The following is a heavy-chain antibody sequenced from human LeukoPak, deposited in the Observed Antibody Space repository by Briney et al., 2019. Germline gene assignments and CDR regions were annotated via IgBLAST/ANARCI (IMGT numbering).Heavy chain of an antibody. CDR2: IWYDGSNR. CDR1: GFTFSTFG. D-gene: IGHD3-22*01. Sequence: GGSLRLSCAASGFTFSTFGMHWVRQAPGKGLEWVATIWYDGSNRDYADSVKGRFTISRDNSKNTLYLQMNSLRAEDTAVYYCATDFYDSTWGQGTLVTVSS. J-gene: IGHJ5*02. CDR3: ATDFYDST. V-gene: IGHV3-33*01.